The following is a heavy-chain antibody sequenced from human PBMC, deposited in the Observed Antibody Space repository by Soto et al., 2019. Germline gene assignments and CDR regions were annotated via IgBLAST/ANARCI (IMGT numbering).Heavy chain of an antibody. J-gene: IGHJ6*02. CDR2: ISYDARNE. V-gene: IGHV3-30*03. CDR3: ARETDHTRGDRYYDMDV. D-gene: IGHD1-1*01. CDR1: GFSFSSYG. Sequence: PGGSLRLSCAASGFSFSSYGFHWVRQAPGKGLEWVAVISYDARNEYYIDSVKGRYTISRDNSKNTVFLHMNNLRGEDTAVYYCARETDHTRGDRYYDMDVWGQGATVTVYS.